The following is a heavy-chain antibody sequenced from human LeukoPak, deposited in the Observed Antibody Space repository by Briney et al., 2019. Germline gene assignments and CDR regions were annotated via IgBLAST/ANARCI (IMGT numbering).Heavy chain of an antibody. CDR2: ISYDGINQ. V-gene: IGHV3-30-3*01. D-gene: IGHD3-22*01. Sequence: GGSLRLSCAASGFTFSSYAMHWVRQAPGKGLEWVADISYDGINQYYADSVKGRFTISRDNFKNTLYLQMSSLRAGDTAVYYCAREMIPYYDSSGHADFDIWGQGTMVTVSS. CDR1: GFTFSSYA. J-gene: IGHJ3*02. CDR3: AREMIPYYDSSGHADFDI.